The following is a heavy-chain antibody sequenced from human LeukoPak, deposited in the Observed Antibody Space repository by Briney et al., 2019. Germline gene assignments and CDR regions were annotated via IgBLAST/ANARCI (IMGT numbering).Heavy chain of an antibody. J-gene: IGHJ4*02. V-gene: IGHV4-30-4*01. CDR3: AREYYYGSGSARAFDL. CDR2: IYYGGST. D-gene: IGHD3-10*01. CDR1: GASISSGDYY. Sequence: SQTPSLTCTVSGASISSGDYYWSWIRQPPGKGLEWIGYIYYGGSTYYNPSLKSRVTISLDTSKNQFSLKLNSVTAADTAVYYCAREYYYGSGSARAFDLWGRGTLVTVSS.